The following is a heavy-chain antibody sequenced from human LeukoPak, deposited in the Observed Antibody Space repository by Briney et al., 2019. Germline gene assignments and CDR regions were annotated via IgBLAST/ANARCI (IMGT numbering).Heavy chain of an antibody. CDR2: INHSGST. CDR3: ARGASYDFWSGYYTFFDY. CDR1: GGSFSGYY. D-gene: IGHD3-3*01. Sequence: SETLSLTCAVYGGSFSGYYWSWIRQPPGKGLEWIGEINHSGSTNYNPSLKSRVTISVDTSKNQFSLKLSFVTAADTAVYYCARGASYDFWSGYYTFFDYWGQGTLVTVSS. V-gene: IGHV4-34*01. J-gene: IGHJ4*02.